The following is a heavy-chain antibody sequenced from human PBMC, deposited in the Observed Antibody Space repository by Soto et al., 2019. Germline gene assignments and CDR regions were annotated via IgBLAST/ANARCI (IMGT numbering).Heavy chain of an antibody. Sequence: EVQLLESGGGLVQPGGYLRLSCAASGFTFINYAVTWVRQAPGKGLEWVSTISGSGGSTYYADSVKGRFTISRDNSKNTLYLQMNSLRAEDTAVYYCAKDQGSSWYEIDYWGQGTLVTVSS. CDR3: AKDQGSSWYEIDY. CDR2: ISGSGGST. V-gene: IGHV3-23*01. CDR1: GFTFINYA. J-gene: IGHJ4*02. D-gene: IGHD6-13*01.